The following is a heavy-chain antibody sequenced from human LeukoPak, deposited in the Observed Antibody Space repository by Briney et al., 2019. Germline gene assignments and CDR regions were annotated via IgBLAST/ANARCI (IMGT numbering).Heavy chain of an antibody. Sequence: GEPLKIPCKGPGSRFTSYCIGWVRQMPGKGLGWSGIIYSGDSDTRYSPCFQGQVTISADKSISTAYLQWSSLKASDTAMYYCARQCSSGWFGRDYWGQGTLVTVSS. D-gene: IGHD6-19*01. CDR1: GSRFTSYC. CDR3: ARQCSSGWFGRDY. V-gene: IGHV5-51*01. J-gene: IGHJ4*02. CDR2: IYSGDSDT.